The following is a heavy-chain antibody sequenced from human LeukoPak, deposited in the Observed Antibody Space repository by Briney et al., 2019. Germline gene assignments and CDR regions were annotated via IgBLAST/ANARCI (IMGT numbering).Heavy chain of an antibody. CDR1: GFSFSSYA. CDR2: ISARRGTS. J-gene: IGHJ6*03. V-gene: IGHV3-23*01. Sequence: GGSLTLTCPASGFSFSSYAINWLRQAPGKGLDWVSVISARRGTSYYADSVKGRFTISRDNSKNTLYLQMNNLRAEDTAIYYFPKDNGSGEIYYYHMAVWGIGTTVTV. CDR3: PKDNGSGEIYYYHMAV. D-gene: IGHD3-10*01.